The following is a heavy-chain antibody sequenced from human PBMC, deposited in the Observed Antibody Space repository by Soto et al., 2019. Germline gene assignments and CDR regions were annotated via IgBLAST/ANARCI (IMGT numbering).Heavy chain of an antibody. J-gene: IGHJ6*03. D-gene: IGHD4-17*01. CDR1: GFTFSSYA. Sequence: GGSLRLSCAASGFTFSSYAMSWVRQAPGKGLEWVSAISGSGGSTYYADSVKGRFTISRDNSKNTLYLQMDSLRAEDTAVYYCAKTRDYGDYYYMDVWGKGTTVTVSS. V-gene: IGHV3-23*01. CDR3: AKTRDYGDYYYMDV. CDR2: ISGSGGST.